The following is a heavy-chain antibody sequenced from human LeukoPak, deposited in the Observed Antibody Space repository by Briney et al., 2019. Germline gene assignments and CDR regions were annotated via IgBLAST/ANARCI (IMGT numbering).Heavy chain of an antibody. CDR1: GFTFSTYP. V-gene: IGHV3-21*01. Sequence: GGSLRLSCSASGFTFSTYPMNWVRQAPGKGLEWVSSIDPSSSYIYYADSVRGRFTISRDNAQNSLYLQVNSLRAEDTAVYYCTRGSYGDYEYWGQGTLVTVSS. J-gene: IGHJ4*02. CDR2: IDPSSSYI. CDR3: TRGSYGDYEY. D-gene: IGHD4-17*01.